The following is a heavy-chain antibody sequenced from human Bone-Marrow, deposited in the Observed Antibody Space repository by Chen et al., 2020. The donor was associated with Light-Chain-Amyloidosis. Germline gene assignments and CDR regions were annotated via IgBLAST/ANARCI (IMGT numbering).Heavy chain of an antibody. CDR2: IYWNDDK. CDR1: GFSLSTSGVG. D-gene: IGHD6-13*01. J-gene: IGHJ6*02. Sequence: QITLKESGPTLVNPTQTLTLTCTFSGFSLSTSGVGVGWIRQPPGKALEWLALIYWNDDKRYSPSLKSRRNVTHDTCKKQAVLTITNMDPVDTATSYWAHSNSGYSSSWSLLYSYYGMDVWGQGTTVTVSS. V-gene: IGHV2-5*01. CDR3: AHSNSGYSSSWSLLYSYYGMDV.